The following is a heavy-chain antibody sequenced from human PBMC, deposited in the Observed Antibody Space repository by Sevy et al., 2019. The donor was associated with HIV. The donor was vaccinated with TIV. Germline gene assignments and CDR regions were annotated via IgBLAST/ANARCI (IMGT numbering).Heavy chain of an antibody. D-gene: IGHD3-22*01. J-gene: IGHJ4*02. Sequence: ASVNVSCKVSGYSVIEFSMHWVRQAPGKGLEWMGTFDPEDDETIYAQKIQGRVTMTEDTSTDTAYMELSSLRSEDTAVYYCATTKDYYDSSGYPFDYWGQGTLVTVSS. CDR1: GYSVIEFS. V-gene: IGHV1-24*01. CDR2: FDPEDDET. CDR3: ATTKDYYDSSGYPFDY.